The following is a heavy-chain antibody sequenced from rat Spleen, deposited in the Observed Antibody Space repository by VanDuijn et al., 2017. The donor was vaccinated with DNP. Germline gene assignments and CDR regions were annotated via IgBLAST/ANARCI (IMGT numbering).Heavy chain of an antibody. CDR1: GFTFSDYY. V-gene: IGHV5-22*01. J-gene: IGHJ2*01. D-gene: IGHD1-2*01. CDR2: IRYDGGST. Sequence: EVQLVGSGGGLVQPGRSLKLFCAASGFTFSDYYMAWIRQAPTMGLEWVAYIRYDGGSTKYGDSVKVRFTISRDNAENTVYLQMSSLRSEDTATYYCASWAPIAPLSTSNYWGQGVMVTVSS. CDR3: ASWAPIAPLSTSNY.